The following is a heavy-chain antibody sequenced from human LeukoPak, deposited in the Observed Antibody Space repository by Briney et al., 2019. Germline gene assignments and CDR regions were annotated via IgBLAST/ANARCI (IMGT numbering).Heavy chain of an antibody. Sequence: SETLSLTCAVYGGSFSGYYWSWIRQPPGKGRGWIGEINHSGSTNYNPSLKSRVTISVDTSKNQFSLKLSSVTAADTAVYYCANTYYNDSSRDYWGQGTLVTVSS. CDR3: ANTYYNDSSRDY. D-gene: IGHD3-22*01. CDR1: GGSFSGYY. CDR2: INHSGST. V-gene: IGHV4-34*01. J-gene: IGHJ4*02.